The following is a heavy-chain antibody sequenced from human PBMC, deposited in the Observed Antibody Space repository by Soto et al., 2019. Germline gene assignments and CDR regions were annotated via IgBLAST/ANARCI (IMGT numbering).Heavy chain of an antibody. D-gene: IGHD5-18*01. V-gene: IGHV3-30*18. J-gene: IGHJ4*02. CDR3: AKGGGGYSYGSIDY. CDR2: ISYDGSNK. Sequence: GGSLRLSCAASGFTFSSYGMHWVRQAPGKGLEWVAVISYDGSNKYYADSVKCRFTISRDNSKNTLYLQMNSLRAEDTAVYYCAKGGGGYSYGSIDYWGQGTLVTVSS. CDR1: GFTFSSYG.